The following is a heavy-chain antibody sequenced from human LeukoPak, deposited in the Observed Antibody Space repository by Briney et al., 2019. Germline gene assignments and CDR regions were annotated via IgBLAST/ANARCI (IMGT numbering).Heavy chain of an antibody. CDR2: ISYDGSNK. Sequence: GGSLRLSCAASGFTFTSYGMHWVRQAPGKGLEWVAVISYDGSNKYYADSVKGRFTISRDNSKNTLYLQMNSLRAEDTAVYYCARDGRYSSSSEYYFDYWGQGTLVTVSS. V-gene: IGHV3-30*03. J-gene: IGHJ4*02. D-gene: IGHD6-6*01. CDR3: ARDGRYSSSSEYYFDY. CDR1: GFTFTSYG.